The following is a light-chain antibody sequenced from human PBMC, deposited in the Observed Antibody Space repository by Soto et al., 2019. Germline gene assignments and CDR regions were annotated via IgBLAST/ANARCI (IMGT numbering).Light chain of an antibody. CDR3: AAWDDSLSGYL. Sequence: QSVLTQPPSPSGTPGQRVTISCSGSHSNIETNSVNWYQQLPGTAPKLLIFATNQRPSGVPDRFSGSKSGTSASLAISGLQSDDEADYYCAAWDDSLSGYLFGTGTKVTVL. CDR2: ATN. CDR1: HSNIETNS. J-gene: IGLJ1*01. V-gene: IGLV1-44*01.